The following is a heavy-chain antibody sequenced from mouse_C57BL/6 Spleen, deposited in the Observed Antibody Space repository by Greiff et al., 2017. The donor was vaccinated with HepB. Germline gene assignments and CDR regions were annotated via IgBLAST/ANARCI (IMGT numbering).Heavy chain of an antibody. V-gene: IGHV1-55*01. D-gene: IGHD1-1*01. CDR2: IYPGSGST. J-gene: IGHJ1*03. CDR3: AREAYELLRRGWYFDV. Sequence: QVQLQQPGAELVKPGASVKMSCKASGYTFTSYWITWVKQRPGQGLEWIGDIYPGSGSTNYNEKFKSKATLTVDTSSSTAYMQLSSRTSEDSAVYYCAREAYELLRRGWYFDVWGTGTTVTVSS. CDR1: GYTFTSYW.